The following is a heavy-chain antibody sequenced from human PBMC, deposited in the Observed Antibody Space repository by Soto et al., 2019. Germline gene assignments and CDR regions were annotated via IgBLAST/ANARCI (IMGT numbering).Heavy chain of an antibody. CDR1: GFTFSSYG. J-gene: IGHJ4*02. CDR2: IWYDGSNK. D-gene: IGHD2-2*01. Sequence: QTGGSLRLSCAASGFTFSSYGMHWVRQAPGKGLEWVAVIWYDGSNKYYADSVKGRFTISRDNSKNTLYLQMNSLRAEDTAVYYCARDSKWVPAAHFDYWGQGTLVTVSS. CDR3: ARDSKWVPAAHFDY. V-gene: IGHV3-33*01.